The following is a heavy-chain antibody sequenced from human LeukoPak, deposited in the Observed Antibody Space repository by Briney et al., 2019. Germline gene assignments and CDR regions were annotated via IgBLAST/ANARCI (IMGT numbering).Heavy chain of an antibody. V-gene: IGHV3-15*01. CDR2: IKSKTDGGTT. Sequence: GGSLRLSCAASGFTVSSNYMSWVRQAPGKGLEWVGRIKSKTDGGTTDYAAPVKGRFTISRDDSKNTLYLQMNSLKTEDTAVYYCTTGEGYLIDYWGQGTLVTVPS. CDR1: GFTVSSNY. CDR3: TTGEGYLIDY. D-gene: IGHD6-13*01. J-gene: IGHJ4*02.